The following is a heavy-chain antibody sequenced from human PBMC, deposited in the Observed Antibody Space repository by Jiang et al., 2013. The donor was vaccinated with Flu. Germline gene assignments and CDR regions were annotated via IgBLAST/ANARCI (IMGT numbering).Heavy chain of an antibody. CDR1: GGSISSYY. CDR3: ARHNRKGFCSGGSCAFDF. Sequence: SGSGLVKPSETLSLTCTVSGGSISSYYWNWIRQPPGKGLEWIGYIYYSGSTNYNPSLKSRVTISVDTSKNHFSLRLNSVTAADTAVYYCARHNRKGFCSGGSCAFDFWGQGILVTVSS. V-gene: IGHV4-59*01. CDR2: IYYSGST. D-gene: IGHD2-15*01. J-gene: IGHJ4*02.